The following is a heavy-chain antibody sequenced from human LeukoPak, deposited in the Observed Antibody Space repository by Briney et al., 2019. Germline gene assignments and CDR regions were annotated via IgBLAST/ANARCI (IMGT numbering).Heavy chain of an antibody. Sequence: SETLSLTCTVSGYSISSGYYWGWIRQPPGKGLEWIGSIYHSGSTYYNPSLKSRVTISVDTSKNQFSLKLSSVTAADTAVYYCARDPKAVAGTDYWGQGTLVTVSS. CDR2: IYHSGST. V-gene: IGHV4-38-2*02. D-gene: IGHD6-19*01. J-gene: IGHJ4*02. CDR1: GYSISSGYY. CDR3: ARDPKAVAGTDY.